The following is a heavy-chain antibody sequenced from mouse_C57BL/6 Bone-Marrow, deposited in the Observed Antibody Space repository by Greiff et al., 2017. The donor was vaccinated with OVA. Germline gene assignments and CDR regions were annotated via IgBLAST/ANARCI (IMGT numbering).Heavy chain of an antibody. J-gene: IGHJ1*03. V-gene: IGHV5-15*01. CDR2: ISNLAYSI. CDR1: GFTFSDYG. CDR3: ARGNWDWYFYV. Sequence: EVQLVESGGGLVQPGGSLKLSCAASGFTFSDYGMAWVRQAPRKGPEWVAFISNLAYSIYYADTVKGRFTLPRENAKNTRYLEMSSLRSEDTAREYCARGNWDWYFYVWGTGTTVTVSS. D-gene: IGHD4-1*01.